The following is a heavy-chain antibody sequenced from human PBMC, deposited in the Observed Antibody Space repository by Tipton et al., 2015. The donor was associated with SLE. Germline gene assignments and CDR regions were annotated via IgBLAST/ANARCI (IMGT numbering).Heavy chain of an antibody. D-gene: IGHD4-11*01. CDR3: GRHAVPGPRFDYRRSWGIDP. Sequence: TLSLTCIVSRGSISSYYWSWIRQPPGKGLEWIAYVHNSGSTNFNPSLRSRVTISVDTSNQFSLKLSSATAADTAVYYCGRHAVPGPRFDYRRSWGIDPWGQGTTVTVSS. CDR2: VHNSGST. J-gene: IGHJ6*02. V-gene: IGHV4-59*01. CDR1: RGSISSYY.